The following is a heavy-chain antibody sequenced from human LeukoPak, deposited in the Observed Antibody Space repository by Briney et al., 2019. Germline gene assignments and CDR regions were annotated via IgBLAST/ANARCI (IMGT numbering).Heavy chain of an antibody. J-gene: IGHJ5*02. V-gene: IGHV1-18*01. Sequence: ASVKVSCKASGYTFTSYGISWVRQAPGQGLEWMGWISAYNGNTNYAQKLQGRVTMTTDTSTSTAYMELRSLKSDDTAVYYCARVRAFRVVWFDPWGQGTLVAVSS. CDR1: GYTFTSYG. CDR3: ARVRAFRVVWFDP. CDR2: ISAYNGNT. D-gene: IGHD3-16*01.